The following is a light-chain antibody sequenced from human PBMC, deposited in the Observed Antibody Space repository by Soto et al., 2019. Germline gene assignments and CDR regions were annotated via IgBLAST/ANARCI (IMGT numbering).Light chain of an antibody. V-gene: IGKV1-27*01. CDR3: LQVNSFPLS. Sequence: DIQMTQSPSSLSASVGDRVTITCRASQSISSYLNWYQQKPGKVPKLLIYAASTLQSGVPSRFSGSGSGTDFTLTITSLQPEDFATYYCLQVNSFPLSFGGGTKVDIK. CDR2: AAS. J-gene: IGKJ4*01. CDR1: QSISSY.